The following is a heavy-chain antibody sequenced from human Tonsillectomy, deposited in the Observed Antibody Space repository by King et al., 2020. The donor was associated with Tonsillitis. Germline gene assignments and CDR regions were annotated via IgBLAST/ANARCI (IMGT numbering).Heavy chain of an antibody. Sequence: QLVQSGPEVKRPGASVKVSCKASGYTFTSYYMHWVRQAPGQGLEWMGIIDPSGGSTNYAQKFQGRVTMTRDTSTSIVYMELSSLRSEDTAVYYCARSRGYSYGPDYWGQGTLVTVSS. V-gene: IGHV1-46*03. CDR2: IDPSGGST. D-gene: IGHD5-18*01. J-gene: IGHJ4*02. CDR3: ARSRGYSYGPDY. CDR1: GYTFTSYY.